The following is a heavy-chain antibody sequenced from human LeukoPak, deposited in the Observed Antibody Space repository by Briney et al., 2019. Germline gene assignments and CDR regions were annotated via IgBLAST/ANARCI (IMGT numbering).Heavy chain of an antibody. CDR1: GFTFSDHA. J-gene: IGHJ4*02. CDR2: ISYHARDQ. D-gene: IGHD2-8*01. Sequence: GGSLRLSCTASGFTFSDHAMHWVRQAPGKGLEWVTVISYHARDQFYADSVKGRFTVSRDNSRIILYLQMNSLRVEDSAVYYCAAQPCINGICYLDYWGQGALVTVSS. CDR3: AAQPCINGICYLDY. V-gene: IGHV3-30*04.